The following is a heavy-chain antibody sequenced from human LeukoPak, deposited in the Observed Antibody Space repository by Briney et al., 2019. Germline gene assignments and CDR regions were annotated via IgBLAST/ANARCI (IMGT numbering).Heavy chain of an antibody. CDR2: IYYSGST. CDR1: GGSISSSSYY. V-gene: IGHV4-39*02. D-gene: IGHD2-2*01. J-gene: IGHJ5*02. CDR3: ARDIVVVPARYWRPSSSLDP. Sequence: PSETLSLTCTVSGGSISSSSYYWGWIRQPPGKGLEWIGSIYYSGSTYYNPSLKSRVTISVDTSKNQFSLKLSSVTAADTAVYYCARDIVVVPARYWRPSSSLDPWGQGTLVTVSS.